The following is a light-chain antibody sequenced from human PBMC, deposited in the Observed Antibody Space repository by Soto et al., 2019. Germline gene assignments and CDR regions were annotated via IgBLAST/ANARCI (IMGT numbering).Light chain of an antibody. V-gene: IGLV2-14*01. CDR3: SSYTSSTVV. J-gene: IGLJ2*01. CDR1: SSDVGGYNY. Sequence: QSALTQPASVSGSPGQSITISCTGTSSDVGGYNYVSWYKQHPGKAPKLMIYDVTNRPSGVSNRFSGSKSGNTASLTISGLPAEDEADYYCSSYTSSTVVFGGGTKLTVL. CDR2: DVT.